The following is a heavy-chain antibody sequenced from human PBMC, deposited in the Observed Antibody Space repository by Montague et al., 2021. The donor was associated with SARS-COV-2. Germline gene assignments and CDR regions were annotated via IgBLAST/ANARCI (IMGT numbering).Heavy chain of an antibody. D-gene: IGHD3-10*01. Sequence: SETLSLTCAVHGGSFSTYSWKWIRQPPGKGLEWIGEIHHGGSTNYNPSLKSRVTISADTSKNQFSLKLTSVAAADTAVYYCARLGDGVVPSPILGVGPYYSYYCMDVWGKGTTVTVSS. CDR2: IHHGGST. V-gene: IGHV4-34*01. CDR1: GGSFSTYS. CDR3: ARLGDGVVPSPILGVGPYYSYYCMDV. J-gene: IGHJ6*03.